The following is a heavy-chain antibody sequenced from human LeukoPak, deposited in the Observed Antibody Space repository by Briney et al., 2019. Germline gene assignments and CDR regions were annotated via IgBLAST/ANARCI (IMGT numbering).Heavy chain of an antibody. CDR2: ISGSGGST. Sequence: GGSLRLSCAAPGFTFSSYAMSWVRQAPGKGLEWVSAISGSGGSTYYADSVKGRFTISRDNSKNTLYLQMDSLRAEDAAVYYCAKDYFFGHCSSTSCYPELDYWGQGTLVTVSS. V-gene: IGHV3-23*01. CDR3: AKDYFFGHCSSTSCYPELDY. J-gene: IGHJ4*02. CDR1: GFTFSSYA. D-gene: IGHD2-2*01.